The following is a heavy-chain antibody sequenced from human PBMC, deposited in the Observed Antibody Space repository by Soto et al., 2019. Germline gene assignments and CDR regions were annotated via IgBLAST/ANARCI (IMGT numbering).Heavy chain of an antibody. Sequence: EVQLVESGGGLVQPGGSLRLSCAASGFTFSSYWMSWVRQAPGKGLEWVANIKQDGSEKYYVDSVKGRFTISRDNAKNSLYLQMNSLSAVDTAVYYCARGRGYSYAYHFDYWGQGTLVTVSS. CDR3: ARGRGYSYAYHFDY. D-gene: IGHD5-18*01. CDR2: IKQDGSEK. V-gene: IGHV3-7*03. J-gene: IGHJ4*02. CDR1: GFTFSSYW.